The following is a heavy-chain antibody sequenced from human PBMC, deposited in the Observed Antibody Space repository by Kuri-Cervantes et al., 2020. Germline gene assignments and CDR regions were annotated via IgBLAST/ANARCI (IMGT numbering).Heavy chain of an antibody. V-gene: IGHV3-30*18. D-gene: IGHD3-22*01. CDR2: ISYDGSNK. CDR1: GFTFSSYG. CDR3: AKATGYYYDSSGPYLFDY. Sequence: GESLKISCAASGFTFSSYGMHWVRQAPGKGLEWVAVISYDGSNKYYAGSVKGRFTISRDNSKNTLYLQMNSLRAEDTAVYYCAKATGYYYDSSGPYLFDYWGQGTLVTVSS. J-gene: IGHJ4*02.